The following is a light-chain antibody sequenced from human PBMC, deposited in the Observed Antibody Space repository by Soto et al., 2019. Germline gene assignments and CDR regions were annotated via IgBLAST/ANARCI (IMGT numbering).Light chain of an antibody. CDR3: QQYNSWPPIT. V-gene: IGKV3-15*01. J-gene: IGKJ5*01. CDR2: GAS. Sequence: LGVPQTPATLSVSAGERSSLSCIASQSVSSNLAWYQQKPGQAPRLLIYGASTRATGIPDRFSGSGSGTEFTLTISSLQSEDFAVYYCQQYNSWPPITFGQGTRLEIK. CDR1: QSVSSN.